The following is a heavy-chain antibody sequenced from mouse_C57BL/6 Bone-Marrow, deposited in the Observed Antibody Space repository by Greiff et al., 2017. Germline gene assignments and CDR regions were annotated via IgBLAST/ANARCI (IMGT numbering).Heavy chain of an antibody. Sequence: EVQLQESGAELVRPGASVKLSCTASGFNIKDDYMHWVKQRPEQGLEWIGWIDPENGDTEYASKFQGKATITADTSSNTAYLQLSSLTSEDTAVYYCTFYYRAYWGQGTLVTVSA. V-gene: IGHV14-4*01. D-gene: IGHD1-1*02. J-gene: IGHJ3*01. CDR2: IDPENGDT. CDR3: TFYYRAY. CDR1: GFNIKDDY.